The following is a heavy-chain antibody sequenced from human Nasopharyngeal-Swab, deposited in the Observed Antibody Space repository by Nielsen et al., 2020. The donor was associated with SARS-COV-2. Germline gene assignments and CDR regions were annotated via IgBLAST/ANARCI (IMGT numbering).Heavy chain of an antibody. CDR1: GGSISSSSYY. CDR2: IYYSGST. V-gene: IGHV4-39*07. D-gene: IGHD3-3*01. J-gene: IGHJ3*02. Sequence: GSLRLSCTVSGGSISSSSYYWGWIRQPPGKGLEWIGSIYYSGSTYYNPSLKSRVTISVDTSKNQFSLKLSSVTAADTAVYYCARGRTIFGVVYSAFDIWGQGTMVTVSS. CDR3: ARGRTIFGVVYSAFDI.